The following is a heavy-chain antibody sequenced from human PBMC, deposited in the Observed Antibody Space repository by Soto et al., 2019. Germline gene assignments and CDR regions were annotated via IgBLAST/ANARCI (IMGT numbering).Heavy chain of an antibody. CDR3: ARDRQQSSSSPPTYYYYGMYV. Sequence: QVQLVESGGGVVQPGRSLRLSCAASGFTFSSYGMHWVRQAPGKGLEWVAVIWYDGSNKYYADSVKGRFTISRDNSKNTLYLQMNSLRAEDKAVYYCARDRQQSSSSPPTYYYYGMYVWGHGTTVTVSS. J-gene: IGHJ6*02. CDR2: IWYDGSNK. D-gene: IGHD6-6*01. CDR1: GFTFSSYG. V-gene: IGHV3-33*01.